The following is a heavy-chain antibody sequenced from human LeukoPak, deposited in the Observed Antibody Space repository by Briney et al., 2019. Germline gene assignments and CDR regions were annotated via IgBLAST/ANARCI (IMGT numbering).Heavy chain of an antibody. J-gene: IGHJ4*02. CDR1: GFTFSHTW. CDR2: IRSDGTGI. V-gene: IGHV3-74*01. D-gene: IGHD3-10*02. Sequence: GGSLRLSCAASGFTFSHTWMNWVRQAPGKGLVWVAVIRSDGTGITYADSVKGRFTISRDNAKNTLYLQMNSLRAEDTAVYYCGRDMYGSIDYWGQGTLVTVSS. CDR3: GRDMYGSIDY.